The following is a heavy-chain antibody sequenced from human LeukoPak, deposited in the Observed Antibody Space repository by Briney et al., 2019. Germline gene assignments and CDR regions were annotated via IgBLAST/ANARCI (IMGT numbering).Heavy chain of an antibody. CDR2: ISTSSSYI. D-gene: IGHD3-16*01. CDR1: GFT. V-gene: IGHV3-21*01. J-gene: IGHJ4*02. Sequence: GGSLRLSCAASGFTMTWVRQAPGKGLEWVSCISTSSSYIYYADSLRGRFTVSRDNIENSLFLQMNSLIAEDTAVYYCARVSISGGGVDYWGQGTVVTVPS. CDR3: ARVSISGGGVDY.